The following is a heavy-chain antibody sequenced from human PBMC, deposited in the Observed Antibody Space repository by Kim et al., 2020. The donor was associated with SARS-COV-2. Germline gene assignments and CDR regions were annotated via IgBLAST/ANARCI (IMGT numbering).Heavy chain of an antibody. CDR2: IYHSGST. CDR3: ARGDGDYVKYFDL. V-gene: IGHV4-4*02. D-gene: IGHD4-17*01. Sequence: SETLSLTCAVSGGSISSSNWWSWVRQPPGKGLEWIGEIYHSGSTNYNPSLKSRVTISVDKSKNQFSLKLSSVTAADTAVYYCARGDGDYVKYFDLWGRGTLVTVSS. CDR1: GGSISSSNW. J-gene: IGHJ2*01.